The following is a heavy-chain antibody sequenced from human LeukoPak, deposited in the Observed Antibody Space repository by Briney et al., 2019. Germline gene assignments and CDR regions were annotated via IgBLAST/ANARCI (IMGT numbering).Heavy chain of an antibody. CDR1: GGSISSSSYY. V-gene: IGHV4-39*07. D-gene: IGHD3-10*01. Sequence: SETLSLTCTVSGGSISSSSYYWGWIRQPPGKGLEWIGSIFYSGSTYYNPSLKSRVTISVDTSKNQFSLKLSSVTAADTAVYYCARERGKTWFGESTNWFDPWGQGTLVTVSS. CDR3: ARERGKTWFGESTNWFDP. J-gene: IGHJ5*02. CDR2: IFYSGST.